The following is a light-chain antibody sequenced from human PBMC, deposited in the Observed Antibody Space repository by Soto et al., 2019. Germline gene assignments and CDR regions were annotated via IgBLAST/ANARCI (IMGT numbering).Light chain of an antibody. V-gene: IGLV2-14*01. CDR1: SSDVGGYNY. CDR2: EVS. Sequence: QSALTQPASVSGSPGQSITISCTGTSSDVGGYNYVSWYQQHPGKAPKLMIYEVSNQPSGVSNRFSGSKSGNTASLTISGLQAEDEADYYCSSYISSSTSYVVFGGGTKLTVL. J-gene: IGLJ2*01. CDR3: SSYISSSTSYVV.